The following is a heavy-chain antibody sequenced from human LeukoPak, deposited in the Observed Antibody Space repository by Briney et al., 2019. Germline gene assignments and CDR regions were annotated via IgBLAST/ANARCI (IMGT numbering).Heavy chain of an antibody. D-gene: IGHD2-15*01. J-gene: IGHJ2*01. CDR3: ARGVGYCSGGSCYWGYFDL. CDR2: ISTYNGNT. CDR1: GYTFTSYG. Sequence: GASVKVSCKASGYTFTSYGISWVRQAPGQGLEWMGWISTYNGNTNYAQKFQGRVTMTTDTSTSTAYMELRSLRSDDTAVYHCARGVGYCSGGSCYWGYFDLWGRGTLVTVSS. V-gene: IGHV1-18*01.